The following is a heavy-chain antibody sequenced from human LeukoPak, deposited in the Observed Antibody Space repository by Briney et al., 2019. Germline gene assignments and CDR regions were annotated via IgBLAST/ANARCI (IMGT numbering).Heavy chain of an antibody. CDR2: INHSGST. Sequence: SETLSLTCAVYGGSFSGYYWSWIRQPPGKGLEWIGEINHSGSTNYNPSLKSRVTISVDTSKNQFSLKLSPVTAADTAVYYCAKRTYYDFWSGYYNYFQHWGQGTLVTVSS. V-gene: IGHV4-34*01. J-gene: IGHJ1*01. CDR1: GGSFSGYY. D-gene: IGHD3-3*01. CDR3: AKRTYYDFWSGYYNYFQH.